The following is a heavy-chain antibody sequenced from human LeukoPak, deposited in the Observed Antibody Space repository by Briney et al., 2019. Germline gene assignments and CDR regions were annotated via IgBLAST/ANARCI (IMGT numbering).Heavy chain of an antibody. CDR2: MNPNTGRT. V-gene: IGHV1-8*01. CDR3: ARLSQTPDYYSNGGYYYLGY. J-gene: IGHJ4*02. D-gene: IGHD3-22*01. CDR1: RYTFTSYD. Sequence: ASVKVSCKASRYTFTSYDINWVREAAGQGLEWMGWMNPNTGRTGFAQKFQGRLTMTRNTSISTAYMELSSLRSEDTAVYYCARLSQTPDYYSNGGYYYLGYWGQGTPVTVSS.